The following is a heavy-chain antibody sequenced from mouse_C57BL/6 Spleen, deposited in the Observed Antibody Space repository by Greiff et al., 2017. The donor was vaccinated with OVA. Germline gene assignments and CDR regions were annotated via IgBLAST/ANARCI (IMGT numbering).Heavy chain of an antibody. CDR2: INPSNGGT. Sequence: QVQLQQPGAELVKPGASVKLSCKASGYTFTSYWMHWVKQRPGQGLEWIGHINPSNGGTNYNEKFKSKATLTADKASSTAYMQLSSLTSEASAVYYGARAVSMGKGAGFGYWGQGTLVTVAA. J-gene: IGHJ3*01. CDR3: ARAVSMGKGAGFGY. V-gene: IGHV1-53*01. D-gene: IGHD1-1*02. CDR1: GYTFTSYW.